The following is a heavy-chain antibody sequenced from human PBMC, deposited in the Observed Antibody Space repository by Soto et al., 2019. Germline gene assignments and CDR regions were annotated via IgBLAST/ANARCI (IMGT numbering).Heavy chain of an antibody. Sequence: QVQLVQSGAEVKKPGSSVKVSCRASGGTFSSYAVSWVRQAPGQGLEWMGVIIPLLNTPKYVEKFQGRVTITADASATTAYLELSSLTSEDTAVYYCASESSSPNYYYYGMDVWGQGTTVTVSS. D-gene: IGHD6-6*01. V-gene: IGHV1-69*01. CDR3: ASESSSPNYYYYGMDV. CDR1: GGTFSSYA. J-gene: IGHJ6*02. CDR2: IIPLLNTP.